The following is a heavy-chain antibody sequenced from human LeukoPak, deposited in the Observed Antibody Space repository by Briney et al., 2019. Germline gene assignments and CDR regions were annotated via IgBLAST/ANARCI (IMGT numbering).Heavy chain of an antibody. V-gene: IGHV1-18*01. J-gene: IGHJ4*02. CDR1: GYTFTSHG. D-gene: IGHD1-14*01. CDR2: ISVYNDNT. Sequence: GASVKVSCKASGYTFTSHGFSWLRQAPGQGLEWMEWISVYNDNTNYAQQFRGRVTMTIDTSTSTAYMELRNLRSDDTAVYFCAHSSNLPESIPFDYWGQGALVTVSS. CDR3: AHSSNLPESIPFDY.